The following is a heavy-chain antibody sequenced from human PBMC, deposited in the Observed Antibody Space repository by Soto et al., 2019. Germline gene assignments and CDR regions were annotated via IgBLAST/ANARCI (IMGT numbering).Heavy chain of an antibody. CDR1: GFTFSNYG. J-gene: IGHJ4*02. CDR2: ITNNGGSD. V-gene: IGHV3-33*01. D-gene: IGHD2-2*01. CDR3: VRDDDQEANALDY. Sequence: QVQLVESGGDVVQPGRSVRLSCAASGFTFSNYGMHWVRQAPGKGLEWVAVITNNGGSDHYADSLKGRFTISRDNSKNTLYLQMNRLRAEDTAVYYCVRDDDQEANALDYWGQGTLVTVSS.